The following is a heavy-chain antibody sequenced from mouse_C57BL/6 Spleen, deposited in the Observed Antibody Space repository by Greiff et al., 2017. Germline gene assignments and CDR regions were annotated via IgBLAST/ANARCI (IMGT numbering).Heavy chain of an antibody. Sequence: EVMLVESGEGLVKPGGSLKLSCAASGFTFSSYAMSWVRQTPEKRLEWVAYISSGGDYIYYADTVKGRFTISRDNARNPLYLHMSSLKSEDTAIYYSTRDQGVVANSAMDYWGQGTSVTVSS. J-gene: IGHJ4*01. CDR1: GFTFSSYA. CDR3: TRDQGVVANSAMDY. CDR2: ISSGGDYI. D-gene: IGHD1-1*01. V-gene: IGHV5-9-1*02.